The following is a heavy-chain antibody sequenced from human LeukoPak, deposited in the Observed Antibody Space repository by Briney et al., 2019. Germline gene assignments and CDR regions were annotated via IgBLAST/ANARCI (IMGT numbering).Heavy chain of an antibody. V-gene: IGHV3-30*18. CDR3: AKDPSSYYYDSSGYYPGY. J-gene: IGHJ4*02. CDR2: ISYDGSNK. CDR1: GFTFSHYT. D-gene: IGHD3-22*01. Sequence: GGSLTLSCAASGFTFSHYTMNWVRQAPGKGLEWVALISYDGSNKDYTDSVKGRFTISRDNSKNTLYLQMNSLSAEDTAVYYCAKDPSSYYYDSSGYYPGYWGQGTLVTVSS.